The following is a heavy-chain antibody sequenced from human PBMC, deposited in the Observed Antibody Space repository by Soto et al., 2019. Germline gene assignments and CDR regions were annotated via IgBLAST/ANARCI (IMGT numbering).Heavy chain of an antibody. J-gene: IGHJ5*02. Sequence: EVQLVQSGAEVKKPGESLRISCKGSGYSFTSYWISWVRQMPGKGLEWMGRIDPSDSYTNYSPSFQGHVTISADKSISTAYLQWSSLKASDTAMYYCARQPPTSYYDFWSGYLVGWFDPWGQGTLVTVSS. CDR1: GYSFTSYW. V-gene: IGHV5-10-1*03. CDR3: ARQPPTSYYDFWSGYLVGWFDP. CDR2: IDPSDSYT. D-gene: IGHD3-3*01.